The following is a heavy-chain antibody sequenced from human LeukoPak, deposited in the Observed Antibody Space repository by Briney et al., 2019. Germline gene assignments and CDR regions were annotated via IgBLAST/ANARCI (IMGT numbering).Heavy chain of an antibody. CDR3: ARARYCSGGSCYADY. D-gene: IGHD2-15*01. J-gene: IGHJ4*02. Sequence: KPGESLKISCKASGYSLTSYWIGWVRQMPGKGLEWMGIIYPGDSDTRYSPSFQGQVTISADKSISTAYLQRSSRKASDTAMYYCARARYCSGGSCYADYWGQGTLVTVSS. CDR2: IYPGDSDT. V-gene: IGHV5-51*01. CDR1: GYSLTSYW.